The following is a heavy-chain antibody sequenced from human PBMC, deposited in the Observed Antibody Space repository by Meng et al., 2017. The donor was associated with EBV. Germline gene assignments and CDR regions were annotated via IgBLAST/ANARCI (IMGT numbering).Heavy chain of an antibody. CDR3: ARSGATIFGVVIPTYYFDY. D-gene: IGHD3-3*01. CDR1: GYTFTSYA. Sequence: VQLVQSGAGVKKPGASVKVSCKASGYTFTSYAMHWVRQAPGQRLEWMGWINAGNGNTKYSQKFQGRVTITRDTSASTAYMELSSLRSEDTAVYYCARSGATIFGVVIPTYYFDYWGQGTLVTVSS. V-gene: IGHV1-3*01. J-gene: IGHJ4*02. CDR2: INAGNGNT.